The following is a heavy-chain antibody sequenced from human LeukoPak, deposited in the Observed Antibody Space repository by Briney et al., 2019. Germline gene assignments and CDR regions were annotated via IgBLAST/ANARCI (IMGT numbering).Heavy chain of an antibody. Sequence: SETLSLTSTFPGGSSGRGDYYGGWFGRPPGTALKGLGSIYNVGGTYYNPSLKSRVTISVDTSKNQFSLKLSSVTAADTAVYYCARVRIYYYDSSGTWTGLPVGMDVWGQGTTVTVSS. D-gene: IGHD3-22*01. CDR1: GGSSGRGDYY. V-gene: IGHV4-30-4*01. CDR3: ARVRIYYYDSSGTWTGLPVGMDV. J-gene: IGHJ6*02. CDR2: IYNVGGT.